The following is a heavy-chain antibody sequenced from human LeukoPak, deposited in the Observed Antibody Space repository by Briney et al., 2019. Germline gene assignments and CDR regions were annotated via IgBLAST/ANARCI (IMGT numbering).Heavy chain of an antibody. CDR1: GFTFNKYS. Sequence: GGSLRLSCAASGFTFNKYSMNWVRQAPGKGLEWVSSITSSSYIYYADSVKGRLTISRDNVKNSLYLQMNSLRAEDTAVYFCARGRFGVSGYDSPFDYWDQGTLVTVSS. CDR3: ARGRFGVSGYDSPFDY. CDR2: ITSSSYI. J-gene: IGHJ4*02. D-gene: IGHD5-12*01. V-gene: IGHV3-21*06.